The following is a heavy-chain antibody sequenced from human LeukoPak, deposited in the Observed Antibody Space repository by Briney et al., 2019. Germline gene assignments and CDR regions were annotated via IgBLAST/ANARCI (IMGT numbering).Heavy chain of an antibody. CDR2: INWSGGGT. CDR3: ARERQLERLAFGKEGSAFDY. V-gene: IGHV3-20*04. J-gene: IGHJ4*02. CDR1: GFTFSGYA. Sequence: GGSLRLSCAASGFTFSGYAMHWVRQAPGKGLEWVSGINWSGGGTGYADSVKGRFTISRDNAKNSLYLQMNRLRAEDTAVYYCARERQLERLAFGKEGSAFDYWGQGTLVTVSS. D-gene: IGHD1-1*01.